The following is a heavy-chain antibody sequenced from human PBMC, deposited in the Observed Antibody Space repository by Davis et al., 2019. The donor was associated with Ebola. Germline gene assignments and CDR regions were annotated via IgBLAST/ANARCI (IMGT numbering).Heavy chain of an antibody. CDR1: GFTFRSYA. V-gene: IGHV3-23*01. D-gene: IGHD6-13*01. Sequence: GESLKISCAASGFTFRSYAMSWVRQAPGKGLEWVSAISGSGGSTYYADSVKGRFTISRDNSKNTLYLQMNSLGAEDTAVYYWAKDRTSSSWYESGYWGQGTLVTVSS. J-gene: IGHJ4*02. CDR2: ISGSGGST. CDR3: AKDRTSSSWYESGY.